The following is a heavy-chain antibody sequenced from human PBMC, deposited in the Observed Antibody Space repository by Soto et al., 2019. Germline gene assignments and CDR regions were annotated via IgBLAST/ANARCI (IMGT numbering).Heavy chain of an antibody. V-gene: IGHV3-23*01. D-gene: IGHD3-10*01. CDR1: GFTFSTSP. Sequence: EVQLLESGGGLVQPGGSLRLACAASGFTFSTSPMTWVRQAPGKGLEWVSSISGSNANTYYTDSVKGRFTISRDNSRSTLYLQRNSLRAEDTAVYYCAKLSPASGPWGLGTLVTVSS. J-gene: IGHJ5*02. CDR2: ISGSNANT. CDR3: AKLSPASGP.